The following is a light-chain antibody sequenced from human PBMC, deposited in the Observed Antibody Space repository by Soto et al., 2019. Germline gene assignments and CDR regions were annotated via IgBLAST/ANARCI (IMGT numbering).Light chain of an antibody. V-gene: IGLV2-8*01. CDR1: SSDVGGYNY. CDR2: EVN. J-gene: IGLJ2*01. CDR3: SSYAGSNTDVV. Sequence: QSALTQPPSASGSPGQSVTISCTGTSSDVGGYNYVSWYQQHPGKVPKLMIYEVNKRPSGVPDRFSGSKSGNTASLTVSGLQADDEAYYYCSSYAGSNTDVVFGGGTKVTVL.